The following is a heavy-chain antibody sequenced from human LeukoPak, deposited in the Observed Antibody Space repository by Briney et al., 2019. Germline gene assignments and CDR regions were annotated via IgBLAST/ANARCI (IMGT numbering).Heavy chain of an antibody. J-gene: IGHJ5*02. CDR3: GRAVQASLQPRFDP. D-gene: IGHD1-1*01. Sequence: SQTLSLTCTVSGDSITSGDYYWSWIRQPPGKGLEWIGYIYHSGIAYYHPSLKSRVSISVDTSKNQFSLNLNSVTAADTAVYYCGRAVQASLQPRFDPWGQGTLVTVSS. CDR2: IYHSGIA. CDR1: GDSITSGDYY. V-gene: IGHV4-30-4*08.